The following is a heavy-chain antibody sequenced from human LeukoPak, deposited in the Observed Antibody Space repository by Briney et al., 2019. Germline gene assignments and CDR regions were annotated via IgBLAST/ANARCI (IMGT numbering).Heavy chain of an antibody. J-gene: IGHJ5*02. D-gene: IGHD3-22*01. CDR2: ISSSGSTI. V-gene: IGHV3-11*01. CDR1: GFTLSDYY. CDR3: AREYYYDSSGYYDPLSPYNWFDP. Sequence: PGGSLRLSCAASGFTLSDYYMSWIRQAPGKGLEWVSYISSSGSTIYYADSVKGRFTISRDNAKNSLYLQMNSLRAEDTAVYYCAREYYYDSSGYYDPLSPYNWFDPWGQGTLVTVSS.